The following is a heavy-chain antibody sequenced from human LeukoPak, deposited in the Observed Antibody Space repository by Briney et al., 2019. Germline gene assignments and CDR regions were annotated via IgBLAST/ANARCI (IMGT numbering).Heavy chain of an antibody. J-gene: IGHJ3*02. CDR3: ARDPNYDFWSGYLSFDI. V-gene: IGHV4-61*02. CDR2: IYTSEST. Sequence: PSQTLSLTCTVSGGSISSGSYYWSWIRQPAGKGLEWIGRIYTSESTNYNPSLKSRVTISVDTSKNQFSLKLSSVTAADTAVYYCARDPNYDFWSGYLSFDIWGQGTMVTVSS. CDR1: GGSISSGSYY. D-gene: IGHD3-3*01.